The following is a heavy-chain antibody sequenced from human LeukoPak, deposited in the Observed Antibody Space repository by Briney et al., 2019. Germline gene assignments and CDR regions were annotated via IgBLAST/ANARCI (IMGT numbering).Heavy chain of an antibody. V-gene: IGHV1-2*02. CDR2: INPNSGDA. CDR1: GYTFTGHF. Sequence: ASVKVSCKASGYTFTGHFMHWVRQAPGQGLEWMGWINPNSGDANYAQKFQDRVTMTRDTSMSAAYMEISRLTYDDTAVYYCGRGIQSFDPWGQGTLVTVSS. J-gene: IGHJ5*02. CDR3: GRGIQSFDP.